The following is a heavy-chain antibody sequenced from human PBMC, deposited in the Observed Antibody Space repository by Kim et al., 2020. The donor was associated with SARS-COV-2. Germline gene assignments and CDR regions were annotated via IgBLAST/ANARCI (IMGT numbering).Heavy chain of an antibody. V-gene: IGHV4-39*07. CDR3: ARERGTGIAATTTQYYFDY. CDR1: GGSISSSSYY. J-gene: IGHJ4*02. CDR2: NYYSGST. D-gene: IGHD6-13*01. Sequence: SETLSLTCTVSGGSISSSSYYWGWIRQPPGKGLEWIGSNYYSGSTYYNPSLKSRVTISVDTSKNQFSLKLSSVTAADTAVYYCARERGTGIAATTTQYYFDYWGQGTLVTVSS.